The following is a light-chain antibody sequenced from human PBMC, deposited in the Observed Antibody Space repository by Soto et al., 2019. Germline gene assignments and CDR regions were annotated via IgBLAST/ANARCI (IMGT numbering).Light chain of an antibody. V-gene: IGKV2-24*01. Sequence: DVVLTQIPLSSPVPVGQSASISCRSSQSHLHDDGQTYLSSFHQRQGQAPRHLIHMFSNRFSGVPDRISGSGAGTDFTLKISRVEAEDVGVYYCMQATHYRPYTFGQGTKLEIK. CDR1: QSHLHDDGQTY. CDR2: MFS. J-gene: IGKJ2*01. CDR3: MQATHYRPYT.